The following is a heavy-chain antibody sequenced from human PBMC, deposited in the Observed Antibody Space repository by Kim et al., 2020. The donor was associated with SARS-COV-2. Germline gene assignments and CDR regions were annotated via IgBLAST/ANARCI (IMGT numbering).Heavy chain of an antibody. CDR2: VKSKAAGRST. V-gene: IGHV3-15*01. Sequence: GGSLRLSCAASGFTFSNAWMSWVRQAPGKGLEWVARVKSKAAGRSTDYSAPGRVSFTSAKANYTLTLYLQINSLETAATAVYSCTTQAWWDDAFVICCQG. CDR3: TTQAWWDDAFVI. D-gene: IGHD1-26*01. J-gene: IGHJ3*02. CDR1: GFTFSNAW.